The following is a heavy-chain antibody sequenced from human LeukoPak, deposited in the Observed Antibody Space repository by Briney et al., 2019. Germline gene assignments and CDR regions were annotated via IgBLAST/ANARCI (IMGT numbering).Heavy chain of an antibody. V-gene: IGHV1-2*06. CDR2: INPNSGGT. Sequence: SVKVSCKASGYTFTGYYMHWVRQAPGQGLEWMGRINPNSGGTNHAQKFQGRVIMARDTSITTAYMELSRLRSDDTAVYYCARDAGALDIWGRGTMVTVSS. CDR1: GYTFTGYY. J-gene: IGHJ3*02. CDR3: ARDAGALDI.